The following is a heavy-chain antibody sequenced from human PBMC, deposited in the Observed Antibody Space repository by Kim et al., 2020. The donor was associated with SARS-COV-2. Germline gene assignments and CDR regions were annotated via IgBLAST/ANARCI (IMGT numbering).Heavy chain of an antibody. J-gene: IGHJ4*02. CDR1: GGSISGYY. CDR3: AKARYTSSWYYFHY. CDR2: SYYSGST. V-gene: IGHV4-59*13. Sequence: SETLSLTCTVSGGSISGYYWSWIRQPPGKGLEWIGCSYYSGSTNYNPSLKSRVTISVDTSKNQFSLKLSSVTAADTAVYYCAKARYTSSWYYFHYWGQGT. D-gene: IGHD6-13*01.